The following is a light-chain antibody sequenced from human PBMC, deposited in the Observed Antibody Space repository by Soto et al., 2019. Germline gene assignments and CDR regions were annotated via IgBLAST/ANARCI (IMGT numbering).Light chain of an antibody. J-gene: IGKJ1*01. CDR2: GAS. CDR1: QSVGTK. Sequence: IVMTQSPATLSVSPGERANLSCRASQSVGTKLAWYQQTPGQAPRLLIYGASNRATGVPARISGSVSGTEFTLTIASLQFEDFAIYYCQQYSSWLWTFGQGTKVDIK. V-gene: IGKV3-15*01. CDR3: QQYSSWLWT.